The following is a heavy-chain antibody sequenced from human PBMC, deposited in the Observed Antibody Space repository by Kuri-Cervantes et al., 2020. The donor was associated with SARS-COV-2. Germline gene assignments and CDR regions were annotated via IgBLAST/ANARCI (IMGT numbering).Heavy chain of an antibody. D-gene: IGHD6-19*01. CDR1: GYSISSGYY. V-gene: IGHV4-38-2*02. J-gene: IGHJ5*02. CDR3: AREAVAGLDWFDP. CDR2: IYHSGST. Sequence: GSLRLSCTVSGYSISSGYYWGWIRQPPGKGLEWIGSIYHSGSTYYNPSLKSRVTISVDTSKNQFSLKLSSVTAADTAVYYCAREAVAGLDWFDPWGQGTLVTVSS.